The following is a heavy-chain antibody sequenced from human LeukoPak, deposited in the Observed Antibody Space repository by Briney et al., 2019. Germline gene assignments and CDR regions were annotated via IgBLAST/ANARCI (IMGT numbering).Heavy chain of an antibody. J-gene: IGHJ4*02. CDR2: IYNSGNT. D-gene: IGHD7-27*01. CDR1: GVSITSYY. Sequence: SETLSLTCTVSGVSITSYYWSWIRQPAGKGLEWIGRIYNSGNTNYNSSLKSRVTMSVDTSKNQFSLKLTSVTAADTAVYYCARGPGEWGQGTLVTVSS. V-gene: IGHV4-4*07. CDR3: ARGPGE.